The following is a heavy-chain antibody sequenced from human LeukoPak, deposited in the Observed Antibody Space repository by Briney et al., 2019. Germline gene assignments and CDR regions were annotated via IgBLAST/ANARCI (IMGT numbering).Heavy chain of an antibody. V-gene: IGHV4-59*01. CDR2: ISYSGST. CDR3: ARFLEWSNYYFDY. D-gene: IGHD3-3*01. CDR1: GGSISSYY. J-gene: IGHJ4*02. Sequence: SETLSLTCTVSGGSISSYYWSWIRQPPGKGLEWIGYISYSGSTNYNSSLKSRVTISVDTSKNQFSLKLSSVTAADTAVYYCARFLEWSNYYFDYWGQGTLVTVSS.